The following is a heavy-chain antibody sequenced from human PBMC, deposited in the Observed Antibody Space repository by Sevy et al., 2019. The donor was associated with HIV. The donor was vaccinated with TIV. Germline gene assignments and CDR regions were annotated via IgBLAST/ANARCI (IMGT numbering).Heavy chain of an antibody. D-gene: IGHD2-8*02. Sequence: SVKVSCKASGGTFSSYAISWVRQAPGQGLEWMGGIIPIFGTANYAQKFQGRVTITADESTSTAYMELSSLRSEDTAVYYCARLYCTGGVCYRGLYYYYYGMDVWGQGTTVTVSS. J-gene: IGHJ6*02. CDR2: IIPIFGTA. V-gene: IGHV1-69*13. CDR3: ARLYCTGGVCYRGLYYYYYGMDV. CDR1: GGTFSSYA.